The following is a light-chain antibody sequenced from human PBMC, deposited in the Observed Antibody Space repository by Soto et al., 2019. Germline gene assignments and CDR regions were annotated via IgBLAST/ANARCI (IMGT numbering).Light chain of an antibody. J-gene: IGKJ2*01. CDR2: GAS. CDR3: QQYNNWPPRT. CDR1: QSISNH. V-gene: IGKV3-15*01. Sequence: EIAMTHSPVTLSVSPGERATLSGRVRQSISNHLAWYQQKPGQAPRLLIFGASIRATCIPDRLSGSGSGTEFTLTISSLQSEDFAVYYCQQYNNWPPRTFGQGTKLEIK.